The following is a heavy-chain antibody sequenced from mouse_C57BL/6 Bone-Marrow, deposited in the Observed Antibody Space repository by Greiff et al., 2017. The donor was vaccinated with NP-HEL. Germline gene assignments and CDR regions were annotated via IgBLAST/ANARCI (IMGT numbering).Heavy chain of an antibody. CDR1: GYTFTSYW. J-gene: IGHJ3*01. CDR3: ARDIYYYGSSLAY. Sequence: VQLQQPGAELVKPGASVKLSCKASGYTFTSYWMHWVKQRPGQGLEWIGMIHPNSGSTNYNEKFKSKATLTVDKSSSTAYMQLSSLTSEDSAVYYCARDIYYYGSSLAYWGQGTLVTVSA. D-gene: IGHD1-1*01. V-gene: IGHV1-64*01. CDR2: IHPNSGST.